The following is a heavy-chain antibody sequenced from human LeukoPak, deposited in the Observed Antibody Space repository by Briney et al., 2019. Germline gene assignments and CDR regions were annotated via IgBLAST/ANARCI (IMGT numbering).Heavy chain of an antibody. D-gene: IGHD3-10*01. Sequence: ASVKVSCTASGYTFTSYYMHWVRQAPGQGLEWMGIINPSGGSTSYAQKFQGRVTMTRDTSTSTVYMELSSLRSEDTAMYYCAREWAMVPMGGDYWGQGTLVTVSS. V-gene: IGHV1-46*01. CDR1: GYTFTSYY. CDR3: AREWAMVPMGGDY. J-gene: IGHJ4*02. CDR2: INPSGGST.